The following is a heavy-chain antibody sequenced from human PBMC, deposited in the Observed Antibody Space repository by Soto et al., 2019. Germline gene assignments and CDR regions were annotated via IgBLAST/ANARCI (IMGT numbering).Heavy chain of an antibody. Sequence: QVQLQESGPGLVKPSETLSLTCTVSGGSISSYYWSWIRQPPGKGLEWIGYIYYSGSTNYNPSLTSRVTISVDTSKNQLSLKLRSVTAADTPVYYCARRYGSCFDYWGQGTLVTVSS. D-gene: IGHD5-18*01. CDR1: GGSISSYY. CDR2: IYYSGST. CDR3: ARRYGSCFDY. J-gene: IGHJ4*02. V-gene: IGHV4-59*08.